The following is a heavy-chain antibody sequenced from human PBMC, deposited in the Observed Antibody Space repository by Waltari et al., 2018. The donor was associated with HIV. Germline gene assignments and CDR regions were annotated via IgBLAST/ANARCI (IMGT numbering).Heavy chain of an antibody. J-gene: IGHJ2*01. CDR3: VKRFNTIRGVHWYFDL. CDR1: GFPLTRTYA. V-gene: IGHV3-23*01. D-gene: IGHD3-10*01. Sequence: EVQVLESGGGFLQPGGPLSSPFEAQGFPLTRTYAMGGVRQAPAKGRGWGSGISGSGASTYYADSVKGRFTISRDNSKSTLYLQMNRVRAEDTAIYYCVKRFNTIRGVHWYFDLWGRGALVTISS. CDR2: ISGSGAST.